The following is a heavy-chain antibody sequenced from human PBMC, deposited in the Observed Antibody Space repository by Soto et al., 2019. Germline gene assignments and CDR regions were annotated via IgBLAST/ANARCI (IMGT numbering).Heavy chain of an antibody. Sequence: QVQLVESGGGVVQPGRSLRLSCAASGFTFSTYGMHWVRQAPGKGLEWVAVISYDETNKYYADSVKGRFTISRDNSKNTLYLEMSSLRAEDTSISYCAKRSGYYFDAWGQGTLVTVSS. CDR2: ISYDETNK. CDR3: AKRSGYYFDA. D-gene: IGHD3-3*01. J-gene: IGHJ4*02. CDR1: GFTFSTYG. V-gene: IGHV3-30*18.